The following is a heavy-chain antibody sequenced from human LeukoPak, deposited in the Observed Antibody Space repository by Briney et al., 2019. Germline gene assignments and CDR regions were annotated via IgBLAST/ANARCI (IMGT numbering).Heavy chain of an antibody. J-gene: IGHJ4*02. CDR1: GGSISSYY. CDR3: ARHRRDTAMAYFDY. V-gene: IGHV4-59*08. Sequence: SETLSLTCTVSGGSISSYYWSWIRQPPGKGLEWIGYIYYSGSTNYNPSLKSRVTISVDTSKNQFSLKLSSVTAADTAVYYCARHRRDTAMAYFDYWGQGTLVTVSS. D-gene: IGHD5-18*01. CDR2: IYYSGST.